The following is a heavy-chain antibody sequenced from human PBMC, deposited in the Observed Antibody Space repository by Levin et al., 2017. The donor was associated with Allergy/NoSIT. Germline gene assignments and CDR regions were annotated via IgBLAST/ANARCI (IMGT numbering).Heavy chain of an antibody. J-gene: IGHJ4*02. CDR1: GFIFSDYY. D-gene: IGHD5-24*01. CDR3: VRALLAFNYPSDH. V-gene: IGHV3-72*01. Sequence: PGGSLRLSCEVSGFIFSDYYIDWVRQAPGKGLEWIGRSRNRGKGYTTEYAASVKGRFTTSRDESKNTLYLDMNSLRTEDTAVYYCVRALLAFNYPSDHWGKGTLVTVSS. CDR2: SRNRGKGYTT.